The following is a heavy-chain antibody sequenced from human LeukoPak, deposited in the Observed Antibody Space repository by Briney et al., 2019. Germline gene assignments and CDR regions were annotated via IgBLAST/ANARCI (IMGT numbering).Heavy chain of an antibody. Sequence: SETLSLTCAVYGGSFSGYYWSWIRQPPGKGLEWIGEINHSGSTTYNPSLKSRVTISVDTSKNQFSLKLSSVTAADTAVYYCARGSLVRWNRARNWFDPWGQGTLVTVSS. CDR3: ARGSLVRWNRARNWFDP. D-gene: IGHD3-10*01. CDR2: INHSGST. CDR1: GGSFSGYY. J-gene: IGHJ5*02. V-gene: IGHV4-34*01.